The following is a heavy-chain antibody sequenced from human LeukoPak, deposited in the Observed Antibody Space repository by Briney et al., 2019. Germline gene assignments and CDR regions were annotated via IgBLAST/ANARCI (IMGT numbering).Heavy chain of an antibody. CDR1: GGSICSYY. J-gene: IGHJ4*02. V-gene: IGHV4-59*01. D-gene: IGHD1-14*01. CDR2: IYYSGST. Sequence: SETLSLTCTVSGGSICSYYWSWTRQPPGKGLEWIGYIYYSGSTNYNPSLKSRVTISVVTSKNQFSLKLSSVTAADTGVYYCAGVGAGYAEQGYFDYWGQGTLVTVSS. CDR3: AGVGAGYAEQGYFDY.